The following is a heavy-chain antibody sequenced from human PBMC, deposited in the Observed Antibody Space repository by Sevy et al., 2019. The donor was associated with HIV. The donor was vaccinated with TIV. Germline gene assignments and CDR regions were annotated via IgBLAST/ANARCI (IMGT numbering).Heavy chain of an antibody. Sequence: GGSLRLSCAASGFTFINYWMHWVRQVPGKGLVRVSRISPDGSSTNYADSVKGRFTISRDNAKSTLYLQMNSLRVDDTAVYYCSSQAKYYSDTSGYSSYFNYWGQGTLVTVSS. D-gene: IGHD3-22*01. V-gene: IGHV3-74*01. J-gene: IGHJ4*02. CDR2: ISPDGSST. CDR1: GFTFINYW. CDR3: SSQAKYYSDTSGYSSYFNY.